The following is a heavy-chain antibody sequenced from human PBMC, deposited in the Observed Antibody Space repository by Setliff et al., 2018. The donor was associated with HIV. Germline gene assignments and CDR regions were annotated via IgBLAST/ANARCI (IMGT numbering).Heavy chain of an antibody. CDR3: VRPSFGIGGGSMFDS. Sequence: SETLSLTCTVSGGSISSSSYYWGWIRQPPGRGLEWIGSMSYSGSSYYNPSLTSRVTISVDTSKNQFSLKLSSVTAADTAMYYCVRPSFGIGGGSMFDSWGQGIVVTVSS. CDR1: GGSISSSSYY. V-gene: IGHV4-39*01. CDR2: MSYSGSS. D-gene: IGHD3-3*01. J-gene: IGHJ4*02.